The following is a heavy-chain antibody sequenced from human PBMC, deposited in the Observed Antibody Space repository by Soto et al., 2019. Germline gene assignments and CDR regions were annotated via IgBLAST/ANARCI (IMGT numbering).Heavy chain of an antibody. Sequence: XGSLSLSFAASGFTFSSYCMSWVGQAPGKGLEWVANIKQGGSEKYYVDSVKGRFTISRDNAKNSLYLQMNSLRAEDTAVYYCARGSRYCSSTSCYTFDSWGQGTLVTVSS. D-gene: IGHD2-2*02. CDR1: GFTFSSYC. CDR2: IKQGGSEK. V-gene: IGHV3-7*01. J-gene: IGHJ4*02. CDR3: ARGSRYCSSTSCYTFDS.